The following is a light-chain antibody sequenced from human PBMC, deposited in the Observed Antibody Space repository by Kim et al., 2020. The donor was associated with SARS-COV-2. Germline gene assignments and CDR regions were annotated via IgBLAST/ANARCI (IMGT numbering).Light chain of an antibody. CDR3: NSRESNDNEV. J-gene: IGLJ2*01. V-gene: IGLV3-19*01. Sequence: VALGQKVRNTRQGHILRNYLKTWNQQKPKQAPIHVNYCKNNRPSGIPHRLSGYSSGNTASLTNNGKKAGDGAYYYCNSRESNDNEVFGGGTKVTVL. CDR2: CKN. CDR1: ILRNYL.